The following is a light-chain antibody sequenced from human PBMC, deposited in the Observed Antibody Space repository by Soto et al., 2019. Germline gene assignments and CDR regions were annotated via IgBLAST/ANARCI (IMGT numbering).Light chain of an antibody. J-gene: IGKJ3*01. Sequence: DIQMTQSPSTLSASVGDRVTITCRASQSIDTLLAWYQQKPGKAPKLLIYRASSLESGVPSRCSGSGSGTAFTLTISRLQPDDFSTDDCQRYDTHSGTFGPGTKVDIK. V-gene: IGKV1-5*03. CDR2: RAS. CDR1: QSIDTL. CDR3: QRYDTHSGT.